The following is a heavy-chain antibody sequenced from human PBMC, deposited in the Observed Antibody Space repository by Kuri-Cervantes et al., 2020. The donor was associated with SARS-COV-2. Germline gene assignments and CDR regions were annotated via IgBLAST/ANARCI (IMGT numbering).Heavy chain of an antibody. Sequence: SETLSLTCAVYGGSFSGYYWSWIRQPPGKGLEWIGGINHSGSTNYNPSLKSRVTISVDTSKNQFSLKLSSVTAADTAVYYCASSSRGYYDSSGYYRYWGQGTLVTVSS. D-gene: IGHD3-22*01. CDR1: GGSFSGYY. J-gene: IGHJ4*02. CDR2: INHSGST. V-gene: IGHV4-34*01. CDR3: ASSSRGYYDSSGYYRY.